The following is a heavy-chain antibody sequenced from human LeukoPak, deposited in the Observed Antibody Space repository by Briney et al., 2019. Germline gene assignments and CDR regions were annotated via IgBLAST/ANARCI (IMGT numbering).Heavy chain of an antibody. CDR2: IIPIFGTT. J-gene: IGHJ5*02. Sequence: ASVKVSCKASGYTFTSYGINWVRQAPGQGLEWMGEIIPIFGTTKYAQKFQGRVTITADESTSTAYMELSSLRSEDTAVYYCATVPSGVTTGGYDPWGPGTLVTVSS. V-gene: IGHV1-69*13. CDR3: ATVPSGVTTGGYDP. CDR1: GYTFTSYG. D-gene: IGHD4-17*01.